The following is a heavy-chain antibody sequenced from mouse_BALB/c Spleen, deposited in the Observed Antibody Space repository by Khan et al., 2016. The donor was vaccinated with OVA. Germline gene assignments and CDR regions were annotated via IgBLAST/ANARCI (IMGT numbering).Heavy chain of an antibody. D-gene: IGHD2-14*01. CDR3: VRDGAYYMNDGWFAY. V-gene: IGHV1-4*01. Sequence: VQLQESGAELARPGASVKMSCKASGYTFTSYTIHWIKLRPGQGLEWIGYINPNKGYTNYNQKFKDKATLTEDKSSTTVYMQLSSLTSDDSAVYNCVRDGAYYMNDGWFAYWGQGTLVTVSA. CDR1: GYTFTSYT. CDR2: INPNKGYT. J-gene: IGHJ3*01.